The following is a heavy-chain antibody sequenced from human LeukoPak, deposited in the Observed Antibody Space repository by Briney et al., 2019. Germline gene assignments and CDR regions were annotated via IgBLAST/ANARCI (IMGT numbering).Heavy chain of an antibody. V-gene: IGHV3-30*03. D-gene: IGHD3-10*01. J-gene: IGHJ4*02. CDR1: GFTFSSYG. Sequence: PGGSLRLSCAASGFTFSSYGMHWVRQAPGKGLEWVAVISYDGSNKYYADSVKGQFTISRDNSKNTLYLQMNSLRAEDTAVYYCAIYGSGEIDYWGQGTLVTVSS. CDR3: AIYGSGEIDY. CDR2: ISYDGSNK.